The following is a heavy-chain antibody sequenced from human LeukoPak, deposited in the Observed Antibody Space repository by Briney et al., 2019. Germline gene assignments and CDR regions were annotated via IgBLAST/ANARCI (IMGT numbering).Heavy chain of an antibody. CDR2: ISYDGSNK. Sequence: GGSLRLSCAASGFIFSSYAMHWVRQTPGKGLEWVAVISYDGSNKYYADSVKGRFTISRDNSKNTLYLQMNSLRAEDTAVYYCAKVKSGYYYYYYYGMDVWGQGTTVTVSS. J-gene: IGHJ6*02. V-gene: IGHV3-30-3*01. CDR3: AKVKSGYYYYYYYGMDV. D-gene: IGHD3-3*01. CDR1: GFIFSSYA.